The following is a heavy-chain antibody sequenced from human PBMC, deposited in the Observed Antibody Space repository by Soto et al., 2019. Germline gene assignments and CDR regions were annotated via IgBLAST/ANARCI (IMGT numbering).Heavy chain of an antibody. Sequence: SETLSLTCTVSGGSISSSSYDWGWIRQPPGKGLEWIGSIYYSGSTYYNPSLKSRVTISVDTSKNQFSLKLSSVTAADTAVYYCAREDIVVVPAAIPHYYYYGMDVWGQGTTVTVSS. J-gene: IGHJ6*02. CDR1: GGSISSSSYD. CDR3: AREDIVVVPAAIPHYYYYGMDV. CDR2: IYYSGST. D-gene: IGHD2-2*02. V-gene: IGHV4-39*02.